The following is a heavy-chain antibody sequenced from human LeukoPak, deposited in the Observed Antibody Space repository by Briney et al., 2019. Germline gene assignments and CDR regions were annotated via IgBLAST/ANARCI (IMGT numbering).Heavy chain of an antibody. D-gene: IGHD3-10*01. CDR1: GGTFSSYA. CDR2: IIPILGIA. J-gene: IGHJ3*02. CDR3: ATDFYGSGSYYKNRPLTAFDI. Sequence: ASVKVSCKASGGTFSSYAISWVRQAPGQGLEWMGRIIPILGIANYAQKFQGRVTITADKSTSTAYMELSSLRSEDTAVYYCATDFYGSGSYYKNRPLTAFDIWGQGTMVTVSS. V-gene: IGHV1-69*04.